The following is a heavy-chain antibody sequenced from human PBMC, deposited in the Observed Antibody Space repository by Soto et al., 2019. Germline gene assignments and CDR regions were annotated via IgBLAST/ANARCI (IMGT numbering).Heavy chain of an antibody. CDR3: ASARGYSYGSQGHFDY. J-gene: IGHJ4*02. Sequence: QVQLVQSGAEVKKPGSSVKVSCKASGGTFSSNAISWVRQAPGQGLEWMGGIIPIFGTTNYAQKFQGRVTITADESTSTAYMELSSLRSEDTAVYYCASARGYSYGSQGHFDYWGQGTLVTVSS. D-gene: IGHD5-18*01. CDR2: IIPIFGTT. V-gene: IGHV1-69*01. CDR1: GGTFSSNA.